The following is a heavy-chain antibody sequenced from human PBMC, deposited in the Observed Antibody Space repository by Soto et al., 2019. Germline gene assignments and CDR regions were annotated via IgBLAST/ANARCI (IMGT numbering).Heavy chain of an antibody. CDR2: IYYSGST. J-gene: IGHJ5*01. Sequence: SETLSLTCTVSGGSISSSSYYWGWIRQPPGKGLEWIGSIYYSGSTYYNPSLKSRVTISVDTSKNQFSLKLSSVTAADTAVYYCVRLIGNSWLDSWGQGTPVTVS. CDR3: VRLIGNSWLDS. V-gene: IGHV4-39*01. CDR1: GGSISSSSYY.